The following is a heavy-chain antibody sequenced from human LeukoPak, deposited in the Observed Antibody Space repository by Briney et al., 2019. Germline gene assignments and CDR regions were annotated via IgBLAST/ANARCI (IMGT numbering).Heavy chain of an antibody. D-gene: IGHD5-18*01. CDR3: ARDRYSYGYYWFDL. V-gene: IGHV3-53*01. J-gene: IGHJ5*02. CDR2: IYVGGSA. CDR1: GFTVSNNY. Sequence: GGSLRLSCAASGFTVSNNYMSWVRQTPGKGLEWVSVIYVGGSAYYADSVKGRFTISGDSSKNTLYLQMNSLRAEDTAVYYCARDRYSYGYYWFDLWGQGTLVTVSS.